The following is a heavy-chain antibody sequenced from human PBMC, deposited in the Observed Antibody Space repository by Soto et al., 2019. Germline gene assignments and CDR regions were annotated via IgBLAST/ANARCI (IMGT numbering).Heavy chain of an antibody. CDR3: ATEIRGFNYVTPFDY. D-gene: IGHD3-10*02. Sequence: EVQLLESGGGLVQPGGSLRLSCAASGFIFSSYAMSWVRQAPGKGLEWVSAINRSGDRTYYADAVKGRFTISRDNSKKTLYLHMNSLRAEDTAVYYCATEIRGFNYVTPFDYWGQGTLITVSS. CDR2: INRSGDRT. V-gene: IGHV3-23*01. J-gene: IGHJ4*02. CDR1: GFIFSSYA.